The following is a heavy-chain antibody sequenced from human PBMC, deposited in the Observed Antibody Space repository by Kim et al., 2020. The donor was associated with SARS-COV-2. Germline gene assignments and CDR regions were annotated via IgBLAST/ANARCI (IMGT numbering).Heavy chain of an antibody. Sequence: SETLSLTCTVSGGSIISDSYYWGWIRQSPGKGLEWIGCIYYRGNTYYDTSLKSRVTRSLDTSKSQFSLKLSYVVAADTAVYYCARVGGTDYVNRFHPWGQGTLVTVSS. D-gene: IGHD1-26*01. CDR3: ARVGGTDYVNRFHP. CDR2: IYYRGNT. J-gene: IGHJ5*02. CDR1: GGSIISDSYY. V-gene: IGHV4-39*01.